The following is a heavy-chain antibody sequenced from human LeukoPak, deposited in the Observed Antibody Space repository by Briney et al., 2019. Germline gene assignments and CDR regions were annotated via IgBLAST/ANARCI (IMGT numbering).Heavy chain of an antibody. CDR2: IVNDGSTT. Sequence: GGSLRLSCAASGFTFSTYYMHWVRQAPGKGLVWVSRIVNDGSTTTYAGSVKGRFTISRDNAKNTLFLQMNSLRVEDTAVYYCARESSDYGDYDAFDIWGRGTMVTVSS. CDR3: ARESSDYGDYDAFDI. CDR1: GFTFSTYY. D-gene: IGHD4-17*01. J-gene: IGHJ3*02. V-gene: IGHV3-74*01.